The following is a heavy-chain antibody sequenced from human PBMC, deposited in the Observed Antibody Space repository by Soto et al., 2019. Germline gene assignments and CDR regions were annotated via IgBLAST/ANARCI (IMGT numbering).Heavy chain of an antibody. D-gene: IGHD6-19*01. CDR1: GFTFSSHA. CDR3: AKDLKFSGWLSAQTFDY. J-gene: IGHJ4*02. Sequence: EVQLLESGGGLVQPGGSLRLSCAASGFTFSSHAMSWVRQAPGKGLECVSSITGSGDSTYYADSVKGRFTISRDKSKSTLYLKMNRLRAEDTAVYYCAKDLKFSGWLSAQTFDYWGQGTQFTVSS. V-gene: IGHV3-23*01. CDR2: ITGSGDST.